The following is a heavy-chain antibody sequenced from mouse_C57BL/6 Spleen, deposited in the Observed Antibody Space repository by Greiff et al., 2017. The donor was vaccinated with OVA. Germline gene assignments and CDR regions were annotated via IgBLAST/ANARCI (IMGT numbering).Heavy chain of an antibody. J-gene: IGHJ4*01. CDR1: GFTFSDYG. CDR2: ISSGSSTI. Sequence: EVQLVESGGGLVKPGGSLKLSCAASGFTFSDYGMHWVRQAPEKGLEWVAYISSGSSTIYYADTVKGRVTMSRDNAKNTLFLQMTRLRSEDTAMYYCASDVNWSDAMDYWGQGTSVTVSS. D-gene: IGHD4-1*02. V-gene: IGHV5-17*01. CDR3: ASDVNWSDAMDY.